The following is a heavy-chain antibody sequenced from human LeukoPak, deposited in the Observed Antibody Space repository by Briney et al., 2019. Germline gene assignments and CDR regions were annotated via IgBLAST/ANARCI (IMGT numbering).Heavy chain of an antibody. D-gene: IGHD3-22*01. J-gene: IGHJ4*02. CDR3: ARGRYDTSGYPDDY. CDR2: IYYSGST. CDR1: GGSITSYY. V-gene: IGHV4-59*08. Sequence: SEILSLTCTVSGGSITSYYWGWFRQPPGKGLEWIGYIYYSGSTNYNPSLKSRVTISVDTSKNQFSLKLSSVTAADTAVYYCARGRYDTSGYPDDYWAREPWSPSPQ.